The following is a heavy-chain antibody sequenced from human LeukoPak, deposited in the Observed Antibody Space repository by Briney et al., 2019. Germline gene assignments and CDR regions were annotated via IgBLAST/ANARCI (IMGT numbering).Heavy chain of an antibody. CDR1: GFTFTNAW. J-gene: IGHJ4*02. V-gene: IGHV3-15*01. CDR2: IKKKTDGGTA. CDR3: TTQPPGDY. Sequence: PGGPLRLSCAASGFTFTNAWMNWVRQAPGKGLEWVGRIKKKTDGGTADYAAPVKGRFTISRDDSKNPLYVQMNSLKTEDTGVYYCTTQPPGDYWGQGTLVTVSS.